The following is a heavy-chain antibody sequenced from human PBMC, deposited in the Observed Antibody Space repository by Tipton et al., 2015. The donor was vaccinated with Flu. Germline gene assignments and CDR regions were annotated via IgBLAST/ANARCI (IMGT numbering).Heavy chain of an antibody. D-gene: IGHD6-6*01. V-gene: IGHV3-9*01. J-gene: IGHJ4*02. CDR3: AKGGYSTSSRYDY. CDR2: ISWNSGSI. Sequence: SLRLSCAASGFTFDDYAMHWVRQAPGKGLEWVSGISWNSGSIGYADSVKGRFTISRDNAKNSLYLQMNSLRAEDTAFYYCAKGGYSTSSRYDYWGQGALVTVSS. CDR1: GFTFDDYA.